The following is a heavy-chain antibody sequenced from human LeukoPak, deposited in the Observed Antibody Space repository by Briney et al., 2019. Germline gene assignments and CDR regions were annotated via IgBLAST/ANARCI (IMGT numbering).Heavy chain of an antibody. CDR2: ISGGGGST. CDR1: GFIFSNYA. V-gene: IGHV3-23*01. D-gene: IGHD6-19*01. J-gene: IGHJ4*02. CDR3: ASQTEYAGGWVDY. Sequence: QPGGSLRLSCAASGFIFSNYAMSWVRQAPGKGLEWVSAISGGGGSTYYADSVKGRFTISRDNSKNTLYLQMNSLRAEDTAVYYCASQTEYAGGWVDYWGQGTLVTVSS.